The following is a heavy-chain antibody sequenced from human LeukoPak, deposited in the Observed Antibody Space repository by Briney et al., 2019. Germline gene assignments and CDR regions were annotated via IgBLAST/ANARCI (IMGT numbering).Heavy chain of an antibody. CDR1: GFIFNNYW. V-gene: IGHV3-7*03. CDR3: SRQLEE. D-gene: IGHD1-1*01. Sequence: PGGSLRLSCAASGFIFNNYWMGWVRQTPGKGLEWVANIKYDGTTKYYVDSVKGRFTISRDSAKNSLYLQMNSLRAEDTAVYFCSRQLEEWGQGTLVTVSS. CDR2: IKYDGTTK. J-gene: IGHJ4*02.